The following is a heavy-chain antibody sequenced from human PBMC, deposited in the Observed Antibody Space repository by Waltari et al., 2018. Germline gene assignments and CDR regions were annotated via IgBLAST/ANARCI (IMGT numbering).Heavy chain of an antibody. CDR3: ARDPSNYYGSGPFDY. V-gene: IGHV3-30-3*01. J-gene: IGHJ4*02. D-gene: IGHD3-10*01. Sequence: QVQLVESGGGVVQPGRSLRLSCAASGFTFSSYAMHWVRQAPGKGLEWVAVISYDGSNKYYADSVKGRFTISRDNSKNTLYLQMNSLRAEDTAVYYCARDPSNYYGSGPFDYWGQGTLVTVSS. CDR1: GFTFSSYA. CDR2: ISYDGSNK.